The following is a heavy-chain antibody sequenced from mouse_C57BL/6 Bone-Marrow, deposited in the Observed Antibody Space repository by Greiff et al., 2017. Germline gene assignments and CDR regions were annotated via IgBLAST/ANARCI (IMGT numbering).Heavy chain of an antibody. CDR3: AREGYPYYCDD. Sequence: QVQLQQPGTELVKPGASVKLSCKASGYTFTSYWMHWVKQRPGQGLEWIGNITPSNGGPNYNEKFKSKATLTVDKSSSKAYMQLSSLTSEDSAVYYCAREGYPYYCDDWGQGTTLTVSS. V-gene: IGHV1-53*01. D-gene: IGHD2-2*01. CDR1: GYTFTSYW. J-gene: IGHJ2*01. CDR2: ITPSNGGP.